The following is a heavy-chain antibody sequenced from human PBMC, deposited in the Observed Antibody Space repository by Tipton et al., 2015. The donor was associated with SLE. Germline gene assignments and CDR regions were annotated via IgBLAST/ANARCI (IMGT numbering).Heavy chain of an antibody. CDR2: IYTSGST. CDR1: GGSISSSSYY. V-gene: IGHV4-61*02. CDR3: ARDPDFDY. Sequence: TLSLTCTVSGGSISSSSYYWSWIRQPAGKGLEWIGRIYTSGSTNYNPSLKSRVTMSVDTSKNQFSLKLSSVTAADTAVYYCARDPDFDYWGQGTLVTVSS. J-gene: IGHJ4*02.